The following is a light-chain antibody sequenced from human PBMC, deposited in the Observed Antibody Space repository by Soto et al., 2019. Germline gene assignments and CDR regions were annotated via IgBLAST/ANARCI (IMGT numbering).Light chain of an antibody. CDR1: QSISSY. J-gene: IGKJ1*01. Sequence: DIQMTQSPSSLSASVGDRVTITCRASQSISSYLNWYQQKPGKAPKLLIYAASSLQSGVPSRFSGRGSWTDFTLTISSLQPEDFATYYCQQSYRTPWTFGQGTKVEIK. V-gene: IGKV1-39*01. CDR2: AAS. CDR3: QQSYRTPWT.